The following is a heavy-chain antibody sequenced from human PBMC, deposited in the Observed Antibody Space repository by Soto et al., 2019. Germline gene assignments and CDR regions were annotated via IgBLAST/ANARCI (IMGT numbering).Heavy chain of an antibody. V-gene: IGHV3-33*01. D-gene: IGHD5-18*01. Sequence: GGSLRLSCAASGFTFSSYGMHWVRQAPGKGLEWVAVIWYDGSNKYYADSVKGRFTISRDNSKNTLYLQMNSLRAEDTAVYYCARDRGDTAMPLDHYYYGMDVWGQGTTVTVSS. J-gene: IGHJ6*02. CDR3: ARDRGDTAMPLDHYYYGMDV. CDR1: GFTFSSYG. CDR2: IWYDGSNK.